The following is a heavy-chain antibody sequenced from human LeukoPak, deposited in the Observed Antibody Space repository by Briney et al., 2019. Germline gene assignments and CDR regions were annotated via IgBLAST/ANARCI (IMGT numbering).Heavy chain of an antibody. J-gene: IGHJ6*03. CDR3: ARDLRPYYYGSGYYYYYMDV. D-gene: IGHD3-10*01. Sequence: GASVKVSCKASGYTFTGYYMHWARQAPGQGLEWMGWINPNSGGTNYAQKFQGRVTMTRDTSISTAYMELSRLRSDDTAVYYCARDLRPYYYGSGYYYYYMDVWGKGTTVTVSS. V-gene: IGHV1-2*02. CDR1: GYTFTGYY. CDR2: INPNSGGT.